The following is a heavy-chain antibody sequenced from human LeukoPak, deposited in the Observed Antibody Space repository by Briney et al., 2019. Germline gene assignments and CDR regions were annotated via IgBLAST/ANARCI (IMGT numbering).Heavy chain of an antibody. CDR3: ARSGLELLYDWYFDL. CDR1: GYTFTSYG. D-gene: IGHD1-7*01. CDR2: ISAYNGNT. Sequence: ASVKVSCKASGYTFTSYGISWVRQAPGQGLEWMGWISAYNGNTNYAQKLQGRVTMTTDTSTSTAYMELRSLRSDDTAVYYCARSGLELLYDWYFDLWGRGTLVTVSS. J-gene: IGHJ2*01. V-gene: IGHV1-18*01.